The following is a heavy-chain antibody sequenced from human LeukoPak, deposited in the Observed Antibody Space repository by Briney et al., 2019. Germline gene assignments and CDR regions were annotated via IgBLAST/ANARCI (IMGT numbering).Heavy chain of an antibody. CDR3: AKDHYYDSSGYYPIDY. CDR1: GFTVSSNY. D-gene: IGHD3-22*01. J-gene: IGHJ4*02. Sequence: GGSLRLSCAASGFTVSSNYMSWVRQAPGKGLEWVSVIYSGGSTYYADSVKGRFTISRDNSKNTLYLQMNSLGAEDTAVYYCAKDHYYDSSGYYPIDYWGQGTLVTVSS. V-gene: IGHV3-66*01. CDR2: IYSGGST.